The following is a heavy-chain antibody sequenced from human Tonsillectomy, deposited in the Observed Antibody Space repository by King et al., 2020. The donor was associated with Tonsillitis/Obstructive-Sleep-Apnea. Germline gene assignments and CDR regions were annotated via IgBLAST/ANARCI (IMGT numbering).Heavy chain of an antibody. V-gene: IGHV3-9*01. CDR3: AKDTGRFLTPYMDV. CDR1: GFTFDDYA. J-gene: IGHJ6*03. CDR2: ITWNSGDI. D-gene: IGHD3-3*01. Sequence: VQLVESGGGLVQPGRSLRLLCAASGFTFDDYAMHWVRQAPGKGLEWVSGITWNSGDIGYADSVKGRFTISRDNAKNSLYLQMNSLRAGDTALYYCAKDTGRFLTPYMDVWGKGTAVTGSS.